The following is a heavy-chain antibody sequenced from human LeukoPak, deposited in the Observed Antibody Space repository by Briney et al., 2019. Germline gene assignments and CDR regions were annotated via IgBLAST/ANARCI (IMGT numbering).Heavy chain of an antibody. CDR1: GYTFTSYY. J-gene: IGHJ1*01. CDR3: ARANLEYYYDSSGKSRYFQH. V-gene: IGHV1-46*01. Sequence: ASVKVSCKASGYTFTSYYMHWVRQAPGQGLEWMGIINPGGGSTSYAQKFQGRVTMTRDTSTSTVYMELSSLRSEDTAVYYCARANLEYYYDSSGKSRYFQHWGQGTLVTVSS. CDR2: INPGGGST. D-gene: IGHD3-22*01.